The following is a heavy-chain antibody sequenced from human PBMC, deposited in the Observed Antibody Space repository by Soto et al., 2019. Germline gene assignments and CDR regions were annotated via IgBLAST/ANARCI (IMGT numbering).Heavy chain of an antibody. D-gene: IGHD2-21*01. CDR1: GGSFSGYY. CDR3: ARGIPRGAPDKYYLDS. J-gene: IGHJ4*02. Sequence: SETLSLTCTVYGGSFSGYYWTWIRQPPGKGLEWIGEINHTGSTDYNPSLKSRVTISVDTSKNQFSLKRSSVTAADTAVYYCARGIPRGAPDKYYLDSWGQGALVTVSS. CDR2: INHTGST. V-gene: IGHV4-34*01.